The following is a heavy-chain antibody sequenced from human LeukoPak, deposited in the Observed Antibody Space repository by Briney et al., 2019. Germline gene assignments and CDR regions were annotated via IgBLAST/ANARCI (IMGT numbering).Heavy chain of an antibody. V-gene: IGHV6-1*01. Sequence: SQTLSLTCAISGDSVSSNSAAWNWIRQSPSRGLEWLGRTYYRSKWYNDYAVSVKSRITINPDTSKNQFSLQLNSVTPEDTAVYYCARVLGRVWGSYRYSGAFDIWGQGTMVTVSS. CDR2: TYYRSKWYN. J-gene: IGHJ3*02. D-gene: IGHD3-16*02. CDR1: GDSVSSNSAA. CDR3: ARVLGRVWGSYRYSGAFDI.